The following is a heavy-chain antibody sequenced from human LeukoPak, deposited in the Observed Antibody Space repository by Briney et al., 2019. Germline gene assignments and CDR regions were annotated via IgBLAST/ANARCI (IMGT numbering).Heavy chain of an antibody. CDR1: GGTFSSYA. CDR2: IIPIFGTA. V-gene: IGHV1-69*13. D-gene: IGHD3-10*01. CDR3: ARGPTYYYGSGSYFNWFDP. Sequence: SVKVSCKASGGTFSSYAISWVRQAPGQGLEWTGGIIPIFGTANYAQKFQGRVTITADESTSTAYMELSSLRSEDTAVYYCARGPTYYYGSGSYFNWFDPWGQGTLVTVSS. J-gene: IGHJ5*02.